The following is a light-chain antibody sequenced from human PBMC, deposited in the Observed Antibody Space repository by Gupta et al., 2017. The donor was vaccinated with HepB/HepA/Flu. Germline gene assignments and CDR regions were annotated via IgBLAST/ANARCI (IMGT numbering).Light chain of an antibody. CDR2: GAS. Sequence: EIVLTQSPGTLSLSPGERATLSCRASQSVSSSFLAWYQQKPGQAPRLLIHGASTRATGIPDRFSGSGSGTDFTLTISRLEPEDFAVYYCQQYGSSPRITFGPGTRLEIK. J-gene: IGKJ5*01. CDR1: QSVSSSF. V-gene: IGKV3-20*01. CDR3: QQYGSSPRIT.